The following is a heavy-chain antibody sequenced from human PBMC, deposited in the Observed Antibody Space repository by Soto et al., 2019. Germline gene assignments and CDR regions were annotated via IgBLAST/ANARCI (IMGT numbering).Heavy chain of an antibody. Sequence: EVQLVESGGGLVKPGESLRLSCAASGFTFSSYSMKWVRQAPGKGLEWVSSISSSSSYIYYADSVKGRFTISRDNAKNSLYLQMNSLRAEDTAVYYCASEVVVVVPWGQGTLVTVSS. CDR3: ASEVVVVVP. CDR2: ISSSSSYI. J-gene: IGHJ5*02. CDR1: GFTFSSYS. V-gene: IGHV3-21*01. D-gene: IGHD2-15*01.